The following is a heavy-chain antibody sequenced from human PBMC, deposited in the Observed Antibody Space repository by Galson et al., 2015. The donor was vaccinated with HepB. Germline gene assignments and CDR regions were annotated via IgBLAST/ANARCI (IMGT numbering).Heavy chain of an antibody. CDR2: IDWGDDK. J-gene: IGHJ5*02. Sequence: PALVTPTQTLTLTCTFSGFSLSTSGMCVSWIRQPPGKALEWLARIDWGDDKYYSTSLKTRLTISKDTSKNQVVLTMTNMDPVDTATYYCARISLVVSSSPGWFDPWGQGTLVTVSS. D-gene: IGHD6-13*01. V-gene: IGHV2-70*11. CDR1: GFSLSTSGMC. CDR3: ARISLVVSSSPGWFDP.